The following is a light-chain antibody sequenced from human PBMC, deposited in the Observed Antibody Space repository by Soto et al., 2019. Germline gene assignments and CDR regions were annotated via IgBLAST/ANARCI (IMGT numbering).Light chain of an antibody. CDR3: CSYAGSSTYVV. V-gene: IGLV2-23*02. CDR2: EVS. Sequence: QSALTQSASVSGSPGQSITISCTGTSSDVGSYNLVSWYQQHPDKAPKLMIYEVSKRPSGVSNRFSGSKSGNTASLTISGLQAEDEADYYCCSYAGSSTYVVFGGGTKLTVL. J-gene: IGLJ2*01. CDR1: SSDVGSYNL.